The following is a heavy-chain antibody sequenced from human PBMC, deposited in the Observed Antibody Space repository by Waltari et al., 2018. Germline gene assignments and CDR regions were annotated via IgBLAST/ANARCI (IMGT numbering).Heavy chain of an antibody. CDR3: ARRDSSSWYL. Sequence: EVQLVQSGAEVKKPGASLKISCKDYGYRFTSSRCGWVAQLPGKGREWMGIIYPGDSDTRYSPSFQGQVTISADKSISTAYLQWSSLKASDTAMYYCARRDSSSWYLWGQGTLVTVSS. D-gene: IGHD6-13*01. V-gene: IGHV5-51*01. J-gene: IGHJ1*01. CDR1: GYRFTSSR. CDR2: IYPGDSDT.